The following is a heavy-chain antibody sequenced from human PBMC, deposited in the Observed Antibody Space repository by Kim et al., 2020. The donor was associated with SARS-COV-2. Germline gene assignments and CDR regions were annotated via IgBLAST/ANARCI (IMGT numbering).Heavy chain of an antibody. Sequence: TNDSPSCQGHVTISADKSISTAYLQWSSLKASDTAMYYCARLLGSEYFDLWGRGTLVTVSS. D-gene: IGHD3-10*01. CDR2: T. V-gene: IGHV5-10-1*01. J-gene: IGHJ2*01. CDR3: ARLLGSEYFDL.